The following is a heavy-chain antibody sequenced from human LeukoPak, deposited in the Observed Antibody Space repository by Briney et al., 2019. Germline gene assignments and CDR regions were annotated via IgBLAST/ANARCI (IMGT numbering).Heavy chain of an antibody. V-gene: IGHV3-23*01. Sequence: GGSLRLSCPASGFTFSTYGMSWVRQAPGKGLEWVSAISGSGGFTNYADSVKGRFTISRDNSKHTLYLQMNSLRAEDTAVYYCAKDLFACSSTSRYSRSHWGQGTLVTVSS. CDR1: GFTFSTYG. J-gene: IGHJ4*02. D-gene: IGHD2-2*01. CDR2: ISGSGGFT. CDR3: AKDLFACSSTSRYSRSH.